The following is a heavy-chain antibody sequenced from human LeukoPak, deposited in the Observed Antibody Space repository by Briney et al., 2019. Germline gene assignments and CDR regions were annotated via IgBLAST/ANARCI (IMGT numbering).Heavy chain of an antibody. CDR3: ARDSAAAGGLSFDY. V-gene: IGHV1-2*02. CDR2: INLNSGGT. J-gene: IGHJ4*02. CDR1: GYTFIGYY. Sequence: ASVKVSCKASGYTFIGYYMHWVRQAPGQGLEWMGWINLNSGGTKYAQKLQGRVTMTRDTSITTAYMELSRLRSDDTAVYYCARDSAAAGGLSFDYWGQGTLATVSS. D-gene: IGHD6-13*01.